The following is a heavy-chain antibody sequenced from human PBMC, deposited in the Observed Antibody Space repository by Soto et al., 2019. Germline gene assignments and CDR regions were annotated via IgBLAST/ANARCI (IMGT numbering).Heavy chain of an antibody. CDR3: ARGRGSTSGYYYYYYGMDV. CDR2: INHSGST. CDR1: GGSFSGYY. D-gene: IGHD2-2*01. J-gene: IGHJ6*02. Sequence: SETLSLTCAVYGGSFSGYYWSRIRQPPGKGLEWIGEINHSGSTNYNPSLKSRVTISVDTSKNQFSLKLSSVTAADTAVYYCARGRGSTSGYYYYYYGMDVWGQGTTVTVSS. V-gene: IGHV4-34*01.